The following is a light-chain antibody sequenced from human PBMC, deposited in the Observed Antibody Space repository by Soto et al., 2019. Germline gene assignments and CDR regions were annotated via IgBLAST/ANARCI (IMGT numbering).Light chain of an antibody. Sequence: AIRMTQSPSSFSASTGDRVTITCRASQGSSSYLAWYQQKPGKAPKLLIYAASTLQSGVPSRFRGSGSGTDFTLTISSLQPEDFGTYYCQQSYSTPTTFGQGTRLEI. CDR2: AAS. J-gene: IGKJ5*01. V-gene: IGKV1-8*01. CDR1: QGSSSY. CDR3: QQSYSTPTT.